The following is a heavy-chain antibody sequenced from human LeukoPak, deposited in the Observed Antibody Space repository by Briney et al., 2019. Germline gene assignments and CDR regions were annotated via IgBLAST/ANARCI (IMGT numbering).Heavy chain of an antibody. V-gene: IGHV4-59*01. Sequence: SETLSLTCTVSGGSISSYYWSWIRQPPGKGLEWIGYIYYSGSTNYNLSLKSRVTISVDTSKNQFSLKLSSVTAADTAVYYCARSAMVRGVIDYWGQGTLVTVSS. J-gene: IGHJ4*02. CDR3: ARSAMVRGVIDY. D-gene: IGHD3-10*01. CDR2: IYYSGST. CDR1: GGSISSYY.